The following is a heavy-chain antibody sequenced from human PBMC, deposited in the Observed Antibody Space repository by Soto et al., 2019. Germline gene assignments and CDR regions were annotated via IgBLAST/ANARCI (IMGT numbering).Heavy chain of an antibody. CDR3: AKDRDIVVVSDYYGMDV. Sequence: QVQLVESGGGVVQPGRSLRLSCAASGFTFSNYGMHWVRQAPGKGLEWVAVISYDGSNKYYADSVKGRFTISRDNSKNTLYLQMNSLRAEDTAVYYCAKDRDIVVVSDYYGMDVWGQGTTVTVSS. CDR1: GFTFSNYG. CDR2: ISYDGSNK. V-gene: IGHV3-30*18. D-gene: IGHD2-21*01. J-gene: IGHJ6*02.